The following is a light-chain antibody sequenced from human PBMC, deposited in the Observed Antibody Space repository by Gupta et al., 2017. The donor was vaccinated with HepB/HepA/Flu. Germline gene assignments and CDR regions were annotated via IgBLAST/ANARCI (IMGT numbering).Light chain of an antibody. V-gene: IGLV10-54*04. CDR1: SNNVGNQG. CDR3: STWGSSLSAVV. J-gene: IGLJ2*01. Sequence: QAVLTQPPSVSKDLRQTVTLTCSGNSNNVGNQGAAWLQQHQGHSPKLLSYRNNNRPSGISERFSASRSGNTASLTIIGLQPEDEADYDCSTWGSSLSAVVFGGGTKLTVL. CDR2: RNN.